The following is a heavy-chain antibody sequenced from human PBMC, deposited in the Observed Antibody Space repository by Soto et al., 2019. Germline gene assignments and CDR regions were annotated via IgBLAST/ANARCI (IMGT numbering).Heavy chain of an antibody. V-gene: IGHV4-59*01. Sequence: SETLSLTCTVSAGSISSNYWTWIRQPPGKGLEWIGYVYNSGSTNYNPSLKSRVTISEDTSKSQFSLKVNSMTAADTAVYYCARYRREAVAGYTLDNWGQGILVTVSS. CDR1: AGSISSNY. D-gene: IGHD6-13*01. CDR3: ARYRREAVAGYTLDN. J-gene: IGHJ4*02. CDR2: VYNSGST.